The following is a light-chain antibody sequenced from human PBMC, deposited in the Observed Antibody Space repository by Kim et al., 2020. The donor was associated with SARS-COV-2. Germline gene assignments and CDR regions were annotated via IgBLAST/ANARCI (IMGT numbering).Light chain of an antibody. J-gene: IGLJ3*02. CDR3: QAWDSSTAV. CDR2: QDS. CDR1: KLGDKY. V-gene: IGLV3-1*01. Sequence: VSPGQTASITCSGDKLGDKYACWYQQKPGQSPMLVIYQDSKRPSGIPERFSGSNSGNTATLTISGTQAMDEADYYCQAWDSSTAVFGGGTQLTVL.